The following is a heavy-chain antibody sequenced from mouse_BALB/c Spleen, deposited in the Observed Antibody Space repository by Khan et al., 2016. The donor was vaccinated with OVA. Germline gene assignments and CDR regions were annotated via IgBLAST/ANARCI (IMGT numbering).Heavy chain of an antibody. J-gene: IGHJ4*01. D-gene: IGHD2-10*01. CDR1: GYTFTNYG. CDR3: ARPPYFSYVMVY. Sequence: QIQLVQSGPELKKPGETVKIFCKASGYTFTNYGMNWVKQTPGQGLKWMGWINTYTGEPTYVDDFKGRFAFSLETSASTVYLQINNLKNEDTATYFCARPPYFSYVMVYWGQGTSVTVSS. CDR2: INTYTGEP. V-gene: IGHV9-3-1*01.